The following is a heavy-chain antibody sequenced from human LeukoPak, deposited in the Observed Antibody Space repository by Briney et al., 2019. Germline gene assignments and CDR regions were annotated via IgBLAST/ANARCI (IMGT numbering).Heavy chain of an antibody. CDR2: IIPIFGTA. Sequence: SVRVSCKASGGTFSSYAISWVRQAPGQGLEWMGGIIPIFGTANYAQKFQGRVTITADESTSTAHMELSSLRSEDTAVYYCAIGDRNVDTAMATPYWGQGTLVTVSS. J-gene: IGHJ4*02. V-gene: IGHV1-69*13. CDR3: AIGDRNVDTAMATPY. D-gene: IGHD5-18*01. CDR1: GGTFSSYA.